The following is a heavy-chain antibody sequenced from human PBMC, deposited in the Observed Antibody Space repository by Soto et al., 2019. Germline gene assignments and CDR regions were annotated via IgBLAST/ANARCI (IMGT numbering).Heavy chain of an antibody. Sequence: PSETLSLTCTVSGGSISSSSYYWGWIRQPPGKGLEWIGSIYYSGSTYYNPSLKSRVTISVDTSKNQFSLKLSSVTAADTAVYYCARHVYARYSSSCFDYWGQGTLVTVSS. CDR2: IYYSGST. CDR3: ARHVYARYSSSCFDY. CDR1: GGSISSSSYY. V-gene: IGHV4-39*01. D-gene: IGHD6-13*01. J-gene: IGHJ4*02.